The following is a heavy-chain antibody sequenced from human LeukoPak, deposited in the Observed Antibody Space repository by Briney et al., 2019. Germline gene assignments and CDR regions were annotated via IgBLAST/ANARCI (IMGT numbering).Heavy chain of an antibody. CDR1: GYTFTGYY. D-gene: IGHD2-2*02. V-gene: IGHV1-2*06. Sequence: GASVKVSCKASGYTFTGYYMHWVRQAPGQGLEWMGRINPNSGGTNYAQKFQGRVTMTRDTSISTAYMELSRLRSDDTAVYYCARDCPGYCSSTSCYRPVDYWGQGTLVTVSS. CDR3: ARDCPGYCSSTSCYRPVDY. CDR2: INPNSGGT. J-gene: IGHJ4*02.